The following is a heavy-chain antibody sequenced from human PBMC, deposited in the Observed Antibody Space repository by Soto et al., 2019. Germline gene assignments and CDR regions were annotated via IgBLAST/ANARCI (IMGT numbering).Heavy chain of an antibody. D-gene: IGHD3-10*01. Sequence: ASVKVSCKASGYTFTSYYMHWVRQAPGQGLEWMGIINPSGGSTSYAQKFQGRVTMTRDTSTSAVYMELSSLRSEDTAVYYCARMEYYYISGSYSTGEYYFDYWGQGILVTVSS. CDR2: INPSGGST. J-gene: IGHJ4*02. CDR3: ARMEYYYISGSYSTGEYYFDY. CDR1: GYTFTSYY. V-gene: IGHV1-46*01.